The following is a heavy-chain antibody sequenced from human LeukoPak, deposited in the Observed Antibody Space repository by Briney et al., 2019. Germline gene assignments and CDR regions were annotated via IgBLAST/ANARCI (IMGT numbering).Heavy chain of an antibody. V-gene: IGHV1-69*13. Sequence: ASVKVSCKASGGTFSTYAISWVRQAPGQGLEWMGGILPIFGTANYAPEFQGRVTITADESTSTAYMELSSLRSEDTAVCYCARSFHSSGWYHDYWGQGTLVTVSS. J-gene: IGHJ4*02. CDR1: GGTFSTYA. CDR2: ILPIFGTA. CDR3: ARSFHSSGWYHDY. D-gene: IGHD6-19*01.